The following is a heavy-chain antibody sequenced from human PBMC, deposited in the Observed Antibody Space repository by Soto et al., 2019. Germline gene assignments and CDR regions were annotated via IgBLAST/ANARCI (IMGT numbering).Heavy chain of an antibody. CDR1: GGSLTGYY. V-gene: IGHV4-34*01. CDR3: ARGQEGIVATH. J-gene: IGHJ4*02. Sequence: QVHLQQWGAGLLKPSETLSLTCAVNGGSLTGYYWSWIPQPPGKGLEWIGEIKDGGVTNYSPSLKGRVTMSADTSKNQFSLKLNSVTAADTAVYYCARGQEGIVATHWDQGTLVTVSS. D-gene: IGHD5-12*01. CDR2: IKDGGVT.